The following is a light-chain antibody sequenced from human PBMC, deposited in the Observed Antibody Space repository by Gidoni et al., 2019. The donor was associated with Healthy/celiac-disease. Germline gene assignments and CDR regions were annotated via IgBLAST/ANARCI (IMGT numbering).Light chain of an antibody. Sequence: DIQLPQSPSSLSASVGDRVTITCQASQDISNYLNWYQQQPGKAPKLLIYDASNLETGVPSRCSGSGSGTDFTFTISSLQPEDIATYYCQQYYNSPLFTFGPGTKVDIK. CDR3: QQYYNSPLFT. CDR1: QDISNY. CDR2: DAS. J-gene: IGKJ3*01. V-gene: IGKV1-33*01.